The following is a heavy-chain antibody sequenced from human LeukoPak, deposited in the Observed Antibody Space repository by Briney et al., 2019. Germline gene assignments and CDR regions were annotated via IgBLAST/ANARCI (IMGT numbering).Heavy chain of an antibody. Sequence: PSETLSLTCTVSGGSISSYYWSWIRQPPGKGLEWIGYIYYSVSTNYNPSLKSRVTISVDTSKKQFSLKLSSVTAADTAVYYCAWTDYYDSSGWFDPWGQGTLVTVSS. D-gene: IGHD3-22*01. J-gene: IGHJ5*02. CDR2: IYYSVST. CDR3: AWTDYYDSSGWFDP. V-gene: IGHV4-59*12. CDR1: GGSISSYY.